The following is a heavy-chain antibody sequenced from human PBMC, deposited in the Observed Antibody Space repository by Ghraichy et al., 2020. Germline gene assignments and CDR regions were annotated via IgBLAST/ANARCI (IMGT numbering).Heavy chain of an antibody. CDR3: AKDLRGTYFDY. V-gene: IGHV3-23*01. CDR2: ISGSGAST. D-gene: IGHD1-26*01. CDR1: GFTFSSYV. J-gene: IGHJ4*02. Sequence: GESLNISCAASGFTFSSYVMSWVRQAPGKGLEWVSAISGSGASTYYADSVKGRFTISRDNSKNTLYLQMNSLRAEDTAVYFCAKDLRGTYFDYWGQGTLVTVSS.